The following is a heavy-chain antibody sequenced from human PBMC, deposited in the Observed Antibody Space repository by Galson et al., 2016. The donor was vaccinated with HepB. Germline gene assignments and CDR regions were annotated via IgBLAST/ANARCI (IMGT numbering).Heavy chain of an antibody. D-gene: IGHD3-9*01. Sequence: PALVKPTQTLTLTCTFSGFSLTTSGMSVTWIRQPPGKALEWLALFTWDDDKYYTHSLKTRLTISKDASKNQVVLSLGNMDPVDTATYYCARIHLTNGRLDAFDIWGPGTVVTVSS. CDR2: FTWDDDK. V-gene: IGHV2-70*01. CDR1: GFSLTTSGMS. CDR3: ARIHLTNGRLDAFDI. J-gene: IGHJ3*02.